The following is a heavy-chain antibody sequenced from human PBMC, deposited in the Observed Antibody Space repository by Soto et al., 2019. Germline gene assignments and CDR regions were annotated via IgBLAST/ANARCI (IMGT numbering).Heavy chain of an antibody. D-gene: IGHD3-22*01. CDR2: ISWNSGSI. CDR1: GFTFDDYA. CDR3: AKVYGSGYPYWYFDL. Sequence: EVQLVESGGGLVQPGRSLRLSCAASGFTFDDYAMHWVRQAPGKGLEWVSGISWNSGSIGYADSVKGRFTISRDNAKNSLYLQMNSLRAEDTALYYCAKVYGSGYPYWYFDLWGRGTLVTVSS. J-gene: IGHJ2*01. V-gene: IGHV3-9*01.